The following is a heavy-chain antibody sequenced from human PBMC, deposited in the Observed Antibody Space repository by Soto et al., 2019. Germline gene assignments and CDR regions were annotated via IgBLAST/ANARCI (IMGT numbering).Heavy chain of an antibody. D-gene: IGHD2-2*01. CDR2: MNPNSGNT. V-gene: IGHV1-8*01. CDR1: GYTFTSYD. J-gene: IGHJ6*02. CDR3: ERAGFDCSSTSCYYYGMDV. Sequence: ASVKVSCKASGYTFTSYDINWVRQATGQGLEWMGWMNPNSGNTGYAQKFQGRVTMTRNTSISTAYMELSSLRSEDTAVYYCERAGFDCSSTSCYYYGMDVWGQGTTVTVSS.